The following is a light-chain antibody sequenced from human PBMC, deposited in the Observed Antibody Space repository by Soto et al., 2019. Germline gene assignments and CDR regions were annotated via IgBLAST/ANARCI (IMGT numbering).Light chain of an antibody. CDR3: QQYNNWPFT. Sequence: ERLMTQSPATLSVSPGERATLSCRASQNISDNLAWFQQKPGQAPRLLIYGASTRAAGITGRFSGSGSVTDFTLTISSLQSEDFTVYYCQQYNNWPFTFGPGTKVYIK. CDR2: GAS. J-gene: IGKJ3*01. V-gene: IGKV3-15*01. CDR1: QNISDN.